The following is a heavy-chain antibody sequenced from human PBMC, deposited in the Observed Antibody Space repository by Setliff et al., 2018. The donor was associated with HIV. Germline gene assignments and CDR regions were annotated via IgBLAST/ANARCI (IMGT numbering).Heavy chain of an antibody. V-gene: IGHV3-23*01. Sequence: GGSLRLSCAASGFTFSDPAMSWVRQAPGKGLEWVSAISSSGGKTYYADSVKGRFAISRDNAKNMLYLQMSSLRAEDTALYYCAKDWRRPFVVLPWGQGIQVTVSS. D-gene: IGHD2-2*01. CDR2: ISSSGGKT. CDR3: AKDWRRPFVVLP. CDR1: GFTFSDPA. J-gene: IGHJ4*02.